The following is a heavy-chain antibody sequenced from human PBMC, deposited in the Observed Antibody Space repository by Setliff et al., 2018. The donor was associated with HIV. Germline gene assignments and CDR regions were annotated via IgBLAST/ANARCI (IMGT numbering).Heavy chain of an antibody. CDR1: GDSISSGYY. CDR2: IYHSGSF. J-gene: IGHJ2*01. V-gene: IGHV4-38-2*02. D-gene: IGHD2-21*02. Sequence: PSETLSLTCTVSGDSISSGYYWGLIRQPPGKGREWIGSIYHSGSFYYNPSIKSRVTISVDTSKNQFSLKLSYVTAADTAVYYCARHDGTYCGGDCYLLGYLDLWGRGTLVTVSS. CDR3: ARHDGTYCGGDCYLLGYLDL.